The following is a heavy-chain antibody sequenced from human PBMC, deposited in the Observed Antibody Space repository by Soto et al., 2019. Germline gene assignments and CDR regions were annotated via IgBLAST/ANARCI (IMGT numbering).Heavy chain of an antibody. CDR2: IIPILGIA. D-gene: IGHD3-10*01. CDR3: AGGPGGVRVNWFDP. Sequence: QVQLVQSGAEVKKPGSSVKVSCKASGGTFSSYTISWVRQAPGQGLEWMGRIIPILGIANYAQKFQGRVMITADKYTSTAYMELISLRSEDTAVYYCAGGPGGVRVNWFDPWGQGTLVTVSS. CDR1: GGTFSSYT. V-gene: IGHV1-69*02. J-gene: IGHJ5*02.